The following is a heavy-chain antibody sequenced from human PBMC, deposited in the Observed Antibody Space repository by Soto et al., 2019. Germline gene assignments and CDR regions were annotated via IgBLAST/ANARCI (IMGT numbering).Heavy chain of an antibody. D-gene: IGHD3-22*01. CDR3: ARGLISGYYLYDAFDI. CDR1: GASITSYY. J-gene: IGHJ3*02. Sequence: PSETLSLTCTFNGASITSYYWSWIRQSPGNGLEWIGYTYYSGSTNYNPSLKSRVTISVDTSKNQFSLKLSSVTAADTAVYYCARGLISGYYLYDAFDIWGQGTMVT. V-gene: IGHV4-59*01. CDR2: TYYSGST.